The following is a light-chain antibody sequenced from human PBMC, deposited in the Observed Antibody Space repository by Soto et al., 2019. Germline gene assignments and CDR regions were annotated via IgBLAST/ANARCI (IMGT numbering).Light chain of an antibody. V-gene: IGLV2-14*03. CDR2: AVS. CDR1: SNDIGGYNY. CDR3: SSYTTRSSIV. J-gene: IGLJ3*02. Sequence: QSVLTQPASVSGSLGQSITISCTGTSNDIGGYNYVSWYQQHPGKAPKLMIYAVSNRPSGVSNRFSGSKSGNTASLTISGLQAEDEADYYCSSYTTRSSIVFGGGTKVTVL.